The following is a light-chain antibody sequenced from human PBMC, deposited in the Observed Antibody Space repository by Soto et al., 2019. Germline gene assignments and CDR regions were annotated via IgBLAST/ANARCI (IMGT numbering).Light chain of an antibody. Sequence: DIEMNQSPSSLSGYVGDRVTITYRASQTISSWLAWYQQKPGKAPKLLIYKASTLKSGVPSRFSGSGSGTGITLSISSLQPDDFATYYCQQYNSYSWACGQGTKVDIK. V-gene: IGKV1-5*03. CDR2: KAS. CDR1: QTISSW. J-gene: IGKJ1*01. CDR3: QQYNSYSWA.